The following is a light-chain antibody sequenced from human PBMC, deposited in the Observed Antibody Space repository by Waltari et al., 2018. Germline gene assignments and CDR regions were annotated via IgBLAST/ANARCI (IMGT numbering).Light chain of an antibody. CDR2: DAS. V-gene: IGKV3-11*01. J-gene: IGKJ4*01. CDR3: QQRRTWPLT. Sequence: EIVLTQSPATLSLSPGERATLSCRASQSVSYYLAWYQQRPGQAPRLLIYDASSRATGIPARFSGRGSETDFTLTISSLEPEDFAVYYCQQRRTWPLTFGGGTKVEI. CDR1: QSVSYY.